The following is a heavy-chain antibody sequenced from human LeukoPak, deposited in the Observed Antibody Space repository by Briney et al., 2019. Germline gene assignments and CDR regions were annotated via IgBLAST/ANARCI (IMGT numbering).Heavy chain of an antibody. J-gene: IGHJ6*03. Sequence: GGSLRLSCAASGFTFSSYAMHWVRQAPGKGLEWVAVISYDGSNKYYADSVKGRFTISRDNSKNTLYLQMNSLRAEDTAVYYCARDYYYMDVWGKGTTVTVSS. CDR1: GFTFSSYA. CDR3: ARDYYYMDV. V-gene: IGHV3-30-3*01. CDR2: ISYDGSNK.